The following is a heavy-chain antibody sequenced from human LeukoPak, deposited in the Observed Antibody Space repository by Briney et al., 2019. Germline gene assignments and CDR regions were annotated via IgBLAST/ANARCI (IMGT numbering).Heavy chain of an antibody. Sequence: GESLKISCKGSGYSFTSYWIGWVRQMPGKGLEWMGIIYPGDSDTRYSPSFQGQVTISADKSISTAYLQWSSLKASDTAMYYCARGLRAAAGSGVYYFDNWGQGTLVSVSS. CDR3: ARGLRAAAGSGVYYFDN. J-gene: IGHJ4*02. CDR2: IYPGDSDT. V-gene: IGHV5-51*01. D-gene: IGHD6-13*01. CDR1: GYSFTSYW.